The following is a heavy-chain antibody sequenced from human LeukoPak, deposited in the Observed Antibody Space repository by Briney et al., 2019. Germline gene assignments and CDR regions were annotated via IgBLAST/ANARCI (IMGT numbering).Heavy chain of an antibody. V-gene: IGHV3-53*01. Sequence: GGSLRLSCAASGFTFSSYWMSWVRQAPGKGLEWVSVIYSGGSTYYADSVKGRFTISRDNSKNTLYLQMNSLRAEDTAVYYCARDSYYYDSSGYYYVYWGQGTLVTVSS. D-gene: IGHD3-22*01. CDR1: GFTFSSYW. CDR2: IYSGGST. J-gene: IGHJ4*02. CDR3: ARDSYYYDSSGYYYVY.